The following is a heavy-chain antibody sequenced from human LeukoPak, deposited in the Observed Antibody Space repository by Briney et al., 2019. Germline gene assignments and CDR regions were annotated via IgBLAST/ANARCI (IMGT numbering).Heavy chain of an antibody. CDR2: IRYDGSNK. J-gene: IGHJ4*02. D-gene: IGHD1-1*01. CDR3: ARDRGWNDGLLY. CDR1: GFTFSSYG. V-gene: IGHV3-30*02. Sequence: GGSLRLSCAASGFTFSSYGVHWVRQAPGKGLEWVAFIRYDGSNKYYADSLKGRFTISRDNAKNSLYLQMNSLRAEDTAVYFCARDRGWNDGLLYWGQGTLVTVSS.